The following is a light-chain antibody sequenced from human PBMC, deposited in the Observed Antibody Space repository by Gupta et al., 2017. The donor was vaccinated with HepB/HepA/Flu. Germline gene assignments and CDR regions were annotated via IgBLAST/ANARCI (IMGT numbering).Light chain of an antibody. CDR3: CSYTGGYTFWV. CDR1: RSDVGGYNY. V-gene: IGLV2-11*01. Sequence: SALTQPRSVSGSPGQSVIISCTGTRSDVGGYNYVSWYQQHPGKAPKLMIYDVTKRPSGVPDRFSGSKSGNTASLTISGLQAEDEADYYCCSYTGGYTFWVFGGGTKLTVL. J-gene: IGLJ3*02. CDR2: DVT.